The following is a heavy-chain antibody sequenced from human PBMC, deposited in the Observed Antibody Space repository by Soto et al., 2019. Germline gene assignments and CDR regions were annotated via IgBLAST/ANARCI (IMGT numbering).Heavy chain of an antibody. Sequence: QVQVVESGGGVVQPGGSLRLSCAASGFTFTDYGMHWVRQAPGKGLEWVAAISKDGTYKYYRDSVQGRVTISRDNPKNTLYLQMNSLSVADSAVYYCARNKPYSWHDVNFYYGMDVWGQGTTVAVSS. CDR1: GFTFTDYG. J-gene: IGHJ6*02. CDR3: ARNKPYSWHDVNFYYGMDV. CDR2: ISKDGTYK. V-gene: IGHV3-30*03. D-gene: IGHD1-20*01.